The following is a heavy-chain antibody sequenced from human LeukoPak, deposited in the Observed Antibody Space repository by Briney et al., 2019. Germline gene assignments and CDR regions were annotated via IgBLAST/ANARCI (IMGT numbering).Heavy chain of an antibody. V-gene: IGHV1-46*01. CDR3: ARGPRITMIVVVPFDL. CDR2: INPSGGST. CDR1: GYTFTSYG. D-gene: IGHD3-22*01. Sequence: GASVKVSCKASGYTFTSYGISWVRQAPGQGLEWMGLINPSGGSTSYAQKFQGRVTMTRDTSTSTVYMELSSLRSEDTAVYYCARGPRITMIVVVPFDLWGRGTLVTVSS. J-gene: IGHJ2*01.